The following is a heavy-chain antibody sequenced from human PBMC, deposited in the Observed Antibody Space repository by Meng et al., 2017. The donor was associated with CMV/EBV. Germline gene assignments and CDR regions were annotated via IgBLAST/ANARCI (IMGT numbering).Heavy chain of an antibody. Sequence: ASVKVSCKASGYPFTGYYVHWVRQAPGQGLEWMGWINPNNNDAISAQKFQGRVTMTRDTSTSTVYMELSSLRSEDTAVYYCARGYWYSSSSVFDYWGQGTLVTVSS. J-gene: IGHJ4*02. CDR3: ARGYWYSSSSVFDY. V-gene: IGHV1-2*02. D-gene: IGHD6-6*01. CDR2: INPNNNDA. CDR1: GYPFTGYY.